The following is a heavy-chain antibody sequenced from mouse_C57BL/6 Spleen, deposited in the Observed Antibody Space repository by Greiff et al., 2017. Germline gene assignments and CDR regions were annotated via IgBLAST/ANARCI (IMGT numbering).Heavy chain of an antibody. CDR3: AFMITYFDY. D-gene: IGHD2-4*01. Sequence: QVQLQQSGAELVKPGASVKLSCKASGYTFTSYWMQWVKQRPGQGLEWIGEIDPSDSYTNYNQKFKGKATLTVDTSSSTAYMQLSSLTSEDSAVYYCAFMITYFDYWGQGTTLTVSS. J-gene: IGHJ2*01. CDR1: GYTFTSYW. V-gene: IGHV1-50*01. CDR2: IDPSDSYT.